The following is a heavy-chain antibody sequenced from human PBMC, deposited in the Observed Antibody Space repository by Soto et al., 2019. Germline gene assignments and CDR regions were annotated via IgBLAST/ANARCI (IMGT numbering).Heavy chain of an antibody. CDR3: AKSLLFVDHAYMDV. J-gene: IGHJ6*03. D-gene: IGHD2-21*01. CDR1: GGSFISYT. V-gene: IGHV1-69*02. Sequence: QVQLVQSGAEVKKPGSSVTVSCEASGGSFISYTFTWVRQAPGQGLEWMGRIIPIQGRANYALKLQDRVTITADRSTKTVYMELRSLRPEDTAVYYCAKSLLFVDHAYMDVWGKGTTVTVS. CDR2: IIPIQGRA.